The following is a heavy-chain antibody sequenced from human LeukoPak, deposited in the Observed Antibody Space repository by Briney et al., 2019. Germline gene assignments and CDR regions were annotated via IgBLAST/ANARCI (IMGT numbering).Heavy chain of an antibody. CDR1: GGTLSSYT. D-gene: IGHD3-10*01. J-gene: IGHJ4*02. Sequence: SVKVSCKASGGTLSSYTISWVRQAPGQGLEWMGRIIPILGIANYAQKFQGRVTITADKSTSTAYMELSSLRSEDTAVYYCARMLVVRGIGVGEGLDYWGQGTLVTVSS. CDR2: IIPILGIA. V-gene: IGHV1-69*02. CDR3: ARMLVVRGIGVGEGLDY.